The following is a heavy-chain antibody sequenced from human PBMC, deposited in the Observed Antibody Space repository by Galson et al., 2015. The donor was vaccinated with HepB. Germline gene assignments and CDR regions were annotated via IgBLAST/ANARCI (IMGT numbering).Heavy chain of an antibody. D-gene: IGHD6-13*01. CDR2: ISYDGTFK. J-gene: IGHJ3*01. V-gene: IGHV3-30*04. CDR3: AREGSPQTSSWYAFEV. Sequence: LEWVALISYDGTFKNYGDSVKGRFTVSGDNFKNTLYLQMNSLRPEDTAVYYCAREGSPQTSSWYAFEVWGQGTMVTVSP.